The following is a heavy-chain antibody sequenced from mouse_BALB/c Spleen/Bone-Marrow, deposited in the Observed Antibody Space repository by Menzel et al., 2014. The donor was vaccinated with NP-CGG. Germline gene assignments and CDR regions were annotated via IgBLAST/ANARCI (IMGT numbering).Heavy chain of an antibody. D-gene: IGHD2-14*01. CDR2: IYPGSGST. CDR1: GYTFTGYW. V-gene: IGHV1S22*01. Sequence: LQQSGSELVRPGASVKLSCKASGYTFTGYWMHWVKQRHGQGLEWTGNIYPGSGSTNYDEKFKSKGTLTVDTSSSTAYMHLSGLTSEDSAVYYCTKDQVRRGYYYAMDYWAQGTSVTVSS. CDR3: TKDQVRRGYYYAMDY. J-gene: IGHJ4*01.